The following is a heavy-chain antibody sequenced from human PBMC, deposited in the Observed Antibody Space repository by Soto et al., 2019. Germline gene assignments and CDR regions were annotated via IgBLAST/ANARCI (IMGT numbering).Heavy chain of an antibody. CDR1: GYTFTSYG. CDR2: ISAYNGNT. CDR3: ARDTRRGYSSQYYFDY. Sequence: GASVKVSCKASGYTFTSYGISWVRQAPGQGLEWMGWISAYNGNTNYAQKLQGRVTMTTDTSTSTAYMELRSLRSDDTAVYYCARDTRRGYSSQYYFDYWGQGTLVTVSS. J-gene: IGHJ4*02. V-gene: IGHV1-18*01. D-gene: IGHD5-18*01.